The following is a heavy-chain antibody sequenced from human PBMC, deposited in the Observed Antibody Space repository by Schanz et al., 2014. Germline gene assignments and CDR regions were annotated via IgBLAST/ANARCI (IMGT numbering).Heavy chain of an antibody. V-gene: IGHV3-33*03. CDR2: MSYDGSIK. CDR3: AKDPSHGDYDYYFDY. CDR1: GFTFSSYG. J-gene: IGHJ4*02. D-gene: IGHD3-22*01. Sequence: QVQLVESGGGLVKPGGSLRLSCAASGFTFSSYGMHWVRQAPGKGLEWVAAMSYDGSIKYYGDSVKGRFTISRDRFQNTLYLRMSSLRAEDTAVYYCAKDPSHGDYDYYFDYWGQGTLVTVSS.